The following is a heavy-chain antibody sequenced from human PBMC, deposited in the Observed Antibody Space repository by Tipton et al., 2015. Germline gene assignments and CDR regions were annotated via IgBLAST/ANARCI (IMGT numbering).Heavy chain of an antibody. CDR3: ARGPDYAKIGF. D-gene: IGHD4-17*01. J-gene: IGHJ4*02. Sequence: TLSLTCTVSGASVIGATYYWNWVRQHPGRGLEWIGRICYDGTCSYYNPSLKSRVLMSLDTSKNLLSLNLTSVTAADTAVYYCARGPDYAKIGFWGQGILVTVSS. V-gene: IGHV4-31*03. CDR2: ICYDGTCS. CDR1: GASVIGATYY.